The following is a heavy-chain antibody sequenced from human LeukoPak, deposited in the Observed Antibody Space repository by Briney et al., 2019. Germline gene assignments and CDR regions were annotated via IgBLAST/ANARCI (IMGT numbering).Heavy chain of an antibody. CDR3: ARGDGYILDY. V-gene: IGHV3-11*01. D-gene: IGHD5-24*01. J-gene: IGHJ4*02. CDR1: GFTFSDYY. CDR2: ISSSGSTI. Sequence: TPGGSLRLSCAASGFTFSDYYMSWLRQAPGKGLEGGSYISSSGSTIYYADYVKGRFTISRDKAKNSLYLQMDSLRAEDTAVYYCARGDGYILDYWGQGTLVTVSS.